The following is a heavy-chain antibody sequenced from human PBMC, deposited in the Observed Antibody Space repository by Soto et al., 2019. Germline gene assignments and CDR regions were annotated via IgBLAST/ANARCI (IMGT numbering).Heavy chain of an antibody. J-gene: IGHJ6*02. CDR3: ARDFVIAAAGSTVYYYYGMDV. CDR2: IYHSGST. V-gene: IGHV4-30-2*01. CDR1: GGSISSGGYS. Sequence: SETLSLTCAVSGGSISSGGYSWSWIRQPPGKGLEWIGYIYHSGSTYYNPSLKSRVTISVDKSKNQFSLKLSSVTAADTAVYYCARDFVIAAAGSTVYYYYGMDVWGQGTTVTVS. D-gene: IGHD6-13*01.